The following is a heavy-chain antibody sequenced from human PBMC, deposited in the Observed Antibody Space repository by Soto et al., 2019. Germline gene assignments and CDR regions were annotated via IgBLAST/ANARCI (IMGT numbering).Heavy chain of an antibody. CDR1: GFTFSNAW. Sequence: GGSLRLSCAASGFTFSNAWMNWVRQAPGKGLEWVGRITSKTDGGTTDYAAPVKGRFTISRDDSKNTLYLQMNSLKTEDTAVYYCTTDDWEYDYVWGSYRIRQIRFDYWGQGTLVTVSS. D-gene: IGHD3-16*02. V-gene: IGHV3-15*07. CDR2: ITSKTDGGTT. CDR3: TTDDWEYDYVWGSYRIRQIRFDY. J-gene: IGHJ4*02.